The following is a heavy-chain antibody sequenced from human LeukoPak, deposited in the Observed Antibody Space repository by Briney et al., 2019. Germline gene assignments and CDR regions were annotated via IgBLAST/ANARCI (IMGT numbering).Heavy chain of an antibody. Sequence: SETLSLTCTVSGGTISSYYWSWIRQPPGKGLEWIGYIYYSGSTNYNPSLKSRVTISVDTSKNQFSLKLSSVTAADTAVYYSARVHSSSWYGDYYYYMDVWGKGTTVTVSS. D-gene: IGHD6-13*01. V-gene: IGHV4-59*01. CDR3: ARVHSSSWYGDYYYYMDV. CDR1: GGTISSYY. J-gene: IGHJ6*03. CDR2: IYYSGST.